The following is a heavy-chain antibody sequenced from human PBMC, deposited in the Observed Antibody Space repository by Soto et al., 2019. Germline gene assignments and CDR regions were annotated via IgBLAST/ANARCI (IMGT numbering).Heavy chain of an antibody. Sequence: ASVQVCGKALGYTFTGYYMHWVRQAAGQGLEWMARIIPNSGGTNYAQKFQGRVTMTRDTSISTAYMELSRLRSDDTSVYYCARDFRNDDAFDIWRQGTMVTVSS. D-gene: IGHD1-1*01. J-gene: IGHJ3*02. CDR2: IIPNSGGT. CDR3: ARDFRNDDAFDI. V-gene: IGHV1-2*06. CDR1: GYTFTGYY.